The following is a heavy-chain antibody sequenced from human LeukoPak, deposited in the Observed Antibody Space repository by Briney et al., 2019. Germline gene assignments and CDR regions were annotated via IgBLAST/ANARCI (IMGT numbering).Heavy chain of an antibody. CDR3: AKHPYYYDSSGYCRYFDY. D-gene: IGHD3-22*01. J-gene: IGHJ4*02. Sequence: PGGSLRLSCAASGFTFSSYAMSWVRQAPGKGLEWVSAISGSGGSTYYADSVKGRFTISRDNSKNTLYLQMNSLRAEDTAVYYCAKHPYYYDSSGYCRYFDYWGQGTPVTVSS. CDR2: ISGSGGST. V-gene: IGHV3-23*01. CDR1: GFTFSSYA.